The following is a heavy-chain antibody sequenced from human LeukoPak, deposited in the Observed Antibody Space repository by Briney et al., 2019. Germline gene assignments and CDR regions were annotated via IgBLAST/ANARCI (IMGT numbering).Heavy chain of an antibody. Sequence: ASVKVSCKASGYTFTGYYMHWVRQAPGQGLEWMGWINPNSGGTNYAQKFQGWVTMTRDTSISTAYMELSRLRSDDTAVYYCARDGLAAASTLPFDYWGQGTLVTVSS. CDR3: ARDGLAAASTLPFDY. V-gene: IGHV1-2*04. J-gene: IGHJ4*02. CDR1: GYTFTGYY. CDR2: INPNSGGT. D-gene: IGHD6-13*01.